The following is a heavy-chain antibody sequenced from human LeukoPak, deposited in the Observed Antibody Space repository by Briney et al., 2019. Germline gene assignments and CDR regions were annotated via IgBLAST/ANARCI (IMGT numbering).Heavy chain of an antibody. CDR2: IKQDGSEK. Sequence: GGSLRLSCAASGFTFSDYAMHWVRQAPGKGLEWVANIKQDGSEKYYVDSVKGRFTISRDNAKNSLYLQMNSLRAEDTAVYYCTRDLGYDYYYYMDVWGKGTTVTVSS. D-gene: IGHD7-27*01. CDR3: TRDLGYDYYYYMDV. V-gene: IGHV3-7*01. J-gene: IGHJ6*03. CDR1: GFTFSDYA.